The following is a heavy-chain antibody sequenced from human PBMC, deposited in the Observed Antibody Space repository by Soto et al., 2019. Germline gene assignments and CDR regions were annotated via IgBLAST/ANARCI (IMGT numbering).Heavy chain of an antibody. D-gene: IGHD5-12*01. CDR1: GFTFSSYS. V-gene: IGHV3-48*02. J-gene: IGHJ2*01. CDR3: ARAGDGYQEWYFDL. CDR2: ISSSSSTI. Sequence: EVQLVESGGGLVQPGGSLRLSCAASGFTFSSYSMNWVRQAPGKGLEWVSYISSSSSTIYYADSVKGRFTISRDNAKNSLYLQMNSLRDEDTAVYYCARAGDGYQEWYFDLWGRGTLVTVSS.